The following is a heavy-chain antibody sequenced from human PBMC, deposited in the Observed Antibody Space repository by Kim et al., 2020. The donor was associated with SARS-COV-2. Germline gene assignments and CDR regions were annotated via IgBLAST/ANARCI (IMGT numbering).Heavy chain of an antibody. CDR3: ARWELPTIAARRRPGPYFDY. Sequence: GGSLRLSCAASGFTFSSYSMNWVRQAPGKGLEWVSSISSSSSYIYYADSVKGRFTISRDNAKNSLYLQMNSLRAEDTAVYYCARWELPTIAARRRPGPYFDYWGQGTLVTVSS. D-gene: IGHD6-6*01. V-gene: IGHV3-21*01. J-gene: IGHJ4*02. CDR1: GFTFSSYS. CDR2: ISSSSSYI.